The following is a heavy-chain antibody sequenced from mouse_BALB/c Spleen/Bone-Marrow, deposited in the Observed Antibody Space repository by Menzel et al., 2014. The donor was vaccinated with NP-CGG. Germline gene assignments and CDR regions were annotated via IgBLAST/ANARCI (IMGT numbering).Heavy chain of an antibody. CDR3: ARSDGYRVMDY. D-gene: IGHD2-3*01. J-gene: IGHJ4*01. V-gene: IGHV1-82*01. CDR2: IYPGDGDI. CDR1: GYAFSSSW. Sequence: VQLQQSGPELVKPGASVKISCKASGYAFSSSWVNWVKQRPGQGLEWIGRIYPGDGDINYNGKFKGKATLTADKSSSTAYMQLSSLTSVDSAVYFCARSDGYRVMDYWGQGTSVTVSS.